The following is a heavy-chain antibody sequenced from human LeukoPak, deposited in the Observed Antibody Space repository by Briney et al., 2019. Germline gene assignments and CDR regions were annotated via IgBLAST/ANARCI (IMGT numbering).Heavy chain of an antibody. V-gene: IGHV4-39*01. CDR1: GGFIGSSSFY. Sequence: SETLSLTCTVSGGFIGSSSFYWAWIRQTPGKGLEWIGSLAYSGSTYYKSSLKSRVTLSVDAAKNQFSLNLTSLTAADTALLYCASSTSYYYDTSGYFEYWGQGILVTVSS. CDR2: LAYSGST. CDR3: ASSTSYYYDTSGYFEY. D-gene: IGHD3-22*01. J-gene: IGHJ4*02.